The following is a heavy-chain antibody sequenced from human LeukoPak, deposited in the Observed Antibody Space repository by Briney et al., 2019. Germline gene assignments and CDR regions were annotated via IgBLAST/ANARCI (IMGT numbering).Heavy chain of an antibody. D-gene: IGHD3-10*01. Sequence: SETLSLTCAVYGGSFSGYYWSWIRQPPGKGLEWIGYIYYSGSTNYNPSLKSRVTISVDTSKNQFSLKLSSVTAADTAVYYCARSYYYGSGSYYNFDYWGQGTLVTVSS. J-gene: IGHJ4*02. CDR1: GGSFSGYY. V-gene: IGHV4-59*01. CDR3: ARSYYYGSGSYYNFDY. CDR2: IYYSGST.